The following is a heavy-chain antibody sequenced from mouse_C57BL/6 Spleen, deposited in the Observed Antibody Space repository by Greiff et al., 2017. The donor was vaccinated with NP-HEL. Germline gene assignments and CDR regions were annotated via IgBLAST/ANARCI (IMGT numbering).Heavy chain of an antibody. CDR2: INPNNGGT. Sequence: VQLQQSGPELVKPGASVKISCKASGYTFTDYYMNWVKQSHGKSLEWIGDINPNNGGTSYNQKFKGKATLTVDKSSSTAYMELRSLTSEDSAVYYCAREGSSSWFAYWGQGTLVTVSA. V-gene: IGHV1-26*01. CDR1: GYTFTDYY. J-gene: IGHJ3*01. CDR3: AREGSSSWFAY. D-gene: IGHD1-1*01.